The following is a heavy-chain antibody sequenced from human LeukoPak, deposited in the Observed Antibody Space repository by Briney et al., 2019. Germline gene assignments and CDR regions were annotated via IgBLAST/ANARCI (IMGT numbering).Heavy chain of an antibody. Sequence: SETLSLTCTVSGGSISSSSYYWGWIRQPPGKGLEWIGSIYYRWSTYYNPSLKSRVTISVDTSKNQFSLKLSSVTAADTAVYYCARGLGYCSSTSCYAQGCFQHWGQGTLVTVSS. J-gene: IGHJ1*01. D-gene: IGHD2-2*01. CDR3: ARGLGYCSSTSCYAQGCFQH. V-gene: IGHV4-39*07. CDR1: GGSISSSSYY. CDR2: IYYRWST.